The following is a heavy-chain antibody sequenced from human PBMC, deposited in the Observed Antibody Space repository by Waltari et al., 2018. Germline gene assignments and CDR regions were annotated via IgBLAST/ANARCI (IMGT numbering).Heavy chain of an antibody. Sequence: QVQLVQSGAEVKKPGASVKVSCKASGYTFTSYDINRVRQATGQGLEWMGWMNPNSGNTGYAQKFQGRVTMTRNTSISTAYMELSRLRSDDTAVYYCARKSPNLRDAFDIWGQGTMVTVSS. CDR1: GYTFTSYD. CDR3: ARKSPNLRDAFDI. J-gene: IGHJ3*02. CDR2: MNPNSGNT. V-gene: IGHV1-8*01.